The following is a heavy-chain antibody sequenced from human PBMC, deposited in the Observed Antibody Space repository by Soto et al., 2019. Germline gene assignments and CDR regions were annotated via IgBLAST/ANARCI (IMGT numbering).Heavy chain of an antibody. J-gene: IGHJ4*02. CDR1: GYTFTIYG. CDR2: ISVHNGNT. Sequence: QVQLVQSGAEVKKPGASVKVSCKASGYTFTIYGISWVRQAPGQGLEWMGWISVHNGNTKYAQKLQGRVTMTTDTTTSTAYMEVRSLRSDDTAVYYCARDLNLGLGDYWGQGTLVTVSS. CDR3: ARDLNLGLGDY. D-gene: IGHD7-27*01. V-gene: IGHV1-18*01.